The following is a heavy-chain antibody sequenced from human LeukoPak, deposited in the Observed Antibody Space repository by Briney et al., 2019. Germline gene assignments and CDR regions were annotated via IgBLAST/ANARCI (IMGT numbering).Heavy chain of an antibody. CDR2: INPNSGGT. CDR3: ARALDTVLMVYADSDY. D-gene: IGHD2-8*01. V-gene: IGHV1-2*02. J-gene: IGHJ4*02. CDR1: GYTFTGYY. Sequence: GASVKVSCKASGYTFTGYYMHWVRQAPGQGLEWMGWINPNSGGTNYAQKFQGRVTMTRDTSISTAYMELSRLRSDDTAVYYCARALDTVLMVYADSDYWGQGTLVTVSS.